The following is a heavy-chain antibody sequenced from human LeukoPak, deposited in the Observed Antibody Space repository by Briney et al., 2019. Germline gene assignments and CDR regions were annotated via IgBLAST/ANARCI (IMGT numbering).Heavy chain of an antibody. CDR1: GGSISSSSYY. CDR2: IYYSGST. J-gene: IGHJ6*02. Sequence: SETLSLTCTVSGGSISSSSYYWGWIRQPPGKGLEWIGSIYYSGSTYYNPSLKSRVTISVDTSKNQFSLKLSSVTAADTAVYYCARSITIFGVVSNGMDVWGQGTTVTVSS. D-gene: IGHD3-3*01. V-gene: IGHV4-39*01. CDR3: ARSITIFGVVSNGMDV.